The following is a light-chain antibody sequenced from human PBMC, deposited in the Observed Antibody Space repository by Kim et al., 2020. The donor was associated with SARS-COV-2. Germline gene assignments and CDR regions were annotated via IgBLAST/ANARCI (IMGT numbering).Light chain of an antibody. CDR2: AAS. J-gene: IGKJ2*01. CDR1: QDIVSY. Sequence: AIRMTQSPSSLSASTGDRVTVTCRTSQDIVSYLAWYQQKPGKAPKLLIYAASTLQSGVPSRFSGSGSGTNFNLTINCLQSEDFATYYSQHYYSYPYAFGQGTKLEF. CDR3: QHYYSYPYA. V-gene: IGKV1-8*01.